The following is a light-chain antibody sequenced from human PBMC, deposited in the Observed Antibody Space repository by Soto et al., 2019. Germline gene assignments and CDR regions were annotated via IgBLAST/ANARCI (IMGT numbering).Light chain of an antibody. Sequence: EIVLTQSPGTLSLSPGERASLSCRASQSVSSNYLAWYQQKSGQAPSLLIYDVSRRATGIPERFSGSGSGTDFTLIISRLEPEDFAVYYCQQRSNWPPTFGQGTRLEIK. CDR2: DVS. CDR3: QQRSNWPPT. CDR1: QSVSSNY. V-gene: IGKV3D-20*02. J-gene: IGKJ5*01.